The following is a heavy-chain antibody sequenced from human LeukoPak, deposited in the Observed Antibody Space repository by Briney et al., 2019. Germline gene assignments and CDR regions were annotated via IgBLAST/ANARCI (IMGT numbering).Heavy chain of an antibody. Sequence: SETLSLTCAVYGGSFSGYYWSWIRQPPGKGLEWIGEINHSGSTNYNPSLKSRVTISVDTSKNQFSLKLSSVTAADTAVYYCARYVPQRYYDILTGSYYFDYWGQGTLVTVSS. CDR2: INHSGST. J-gene: IGHJ4*02. V-gene: IGHV4-34*01. D-gene: IGHD3-9*01. CDR3: ARYVPQRYYDILTGSYYFDY. CDR1: GGSFSGYY.